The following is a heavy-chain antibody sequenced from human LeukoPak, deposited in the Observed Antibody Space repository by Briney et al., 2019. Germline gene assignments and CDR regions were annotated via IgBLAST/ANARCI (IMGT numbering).Heavy chain of an antibody. D-gene: IGHD4-17*01. CDR3: ARFSTVTTSY. CDR2: IYYSGST. V-gene: IGHV4-59*08. J-gene: IGHJ4*02. CDR1: GGSISSYY. Sequence: SETLSLTCTVSGGSISSYYWSWIRQPPGKGLEWIGYIYYSGSTNYNPSLKSRVTISVDTSKNQFSLKLSSVTAADTAVYYCARFSTVTTSYWGQGTLVTVSS.